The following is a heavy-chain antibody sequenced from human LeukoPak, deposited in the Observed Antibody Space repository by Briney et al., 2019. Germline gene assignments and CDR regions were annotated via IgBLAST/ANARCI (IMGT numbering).Heavy chain of an antibody. CDR1: GFTFSSYA. CDR2: ISYDGSNK. Sequence: GGSLRLSCAASGFTFSSYAMHWVRQAPGKGLEWVAVISYDGSNKYYADSVKGRFTISRDNSKNTLYLQMTSLRAEDTAEYYCAKSLFTSATGTGRAFHIWGQGTMVTVSS. V-gene: IGHV3-30-3*01. D-gene: IGHD1-1*01. J-gene: IGHJ3*02. CDR3: AKSLFTSATGTGRAFHI.